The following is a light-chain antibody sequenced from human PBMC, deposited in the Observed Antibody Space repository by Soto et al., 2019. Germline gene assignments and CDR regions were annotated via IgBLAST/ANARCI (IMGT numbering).Light chain of an antibody. Sequence: LTQPPSASGSPGQSVTISCTGTSSDVGGYDYVSWYQQHPGKAPKLLIYEVTERPSGVPDRFSGSKSGNTASLTVSGLQAEDEAEYYCSSYAGSNVYVFGTGTKVTVL. V-gene: IGLV2-8*01. CDR1: SSDVGGYDY. CDR2: EVT. J-gene: IGLJ1*01. CDR3: SSYAGSNVYV.